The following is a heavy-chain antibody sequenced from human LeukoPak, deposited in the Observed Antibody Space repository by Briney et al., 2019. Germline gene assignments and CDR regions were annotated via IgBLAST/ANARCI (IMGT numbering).Heavy chain of an antibody. Sequence: SETLSLTCTVSGGSISSYYWSWIRQPPGKGLEWIGYIYHSTSTNYNPSLKSRVTISVDTSKNQFSLKLSSVTAAGTAVYYCARTKWELLLDYWGQGTLVTVSS. CDR3: ARTKWELLLDY. CDR1: GGSISSYY. V-gene: IGHV4-59*08. D-gene: IGHD1-26*01. J-gene: IGHJ4*02. CDR2: IYHSTST.